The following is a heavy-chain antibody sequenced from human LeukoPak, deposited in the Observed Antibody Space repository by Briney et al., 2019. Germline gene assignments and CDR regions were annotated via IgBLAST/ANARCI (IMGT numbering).Heavy chain of an antibody. CDR1: GGSFSGYY. Sequence: SETLSLTCAVYGGSFSGYYWCWIRQPPGKGVEWIGEINHSGSTNYNPSLKSRVTISVDASKNQFSLKLSSVTAADTAVYYCARKSGWYPKYYFDYWGQGTLVTVSS. CDR2: INHSGST. CDR3: ARKSGWYPKYYFDY. V-gene: IGHV4-34*01. J-gene: IGHJ4*02. D-gene: IGHD6-19*01.